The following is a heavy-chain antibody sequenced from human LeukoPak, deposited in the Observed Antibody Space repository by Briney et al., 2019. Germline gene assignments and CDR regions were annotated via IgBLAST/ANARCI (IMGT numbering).Heavy chain of an antibody. D-gene: IGHD3-9*01. Sequence: SVKVSCKASGGTFSSYAISWVRQAPGQGLEWMGRIIPSLGIANYAQKFQGRGTITADKSTSTAYMELSSLRSEDTAVYYCARDTSYDILTGPPGTYGMDVWGQGTTVTVSS. CDR3: ARDTSYDILTGPPGTYGMDV. CDR2: IIPSLGIA. V-gene: IGHV1-69*04. CDR1: GGTFSSYA. J-gene: IGHJ6*02.